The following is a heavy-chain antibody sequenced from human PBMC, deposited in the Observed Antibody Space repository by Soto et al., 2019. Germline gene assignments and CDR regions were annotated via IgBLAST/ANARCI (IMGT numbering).Heavy chain of an antibody. CDR2: FYYSGST. CDR1: GGSISSSSYS. J-gene: IGHJ6*02. D-gene: IGHD2-2*01. V-gene: IGHV4-39*01. Sequence: PSETLSLTCTVSGGSISSSSYSWGWIRQPPGKGPEWIGTFYYSGSTYYNPSLKSRVTISVDTTKNQFFLKLNSVTAADTAVYYCARLQGYCIDTRCSGHYYGVDVWGQGTTVTVSS. CDR3: ARLQGYCIDTRCSGHYYGVDV.